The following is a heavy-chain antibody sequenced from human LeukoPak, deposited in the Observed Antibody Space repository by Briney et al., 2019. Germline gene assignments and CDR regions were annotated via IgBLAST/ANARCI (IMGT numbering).Heavy chain of an antibody. CDR2: ISGSGGST. CDR3: ARRGGYFDY. J-gene: IGHJ4*02. D-gene: IGHD3-16*01. Sequence: GGSLRLSCAASGFTFSSYAMSWVRQAPGKGLEWVSAISGSGGSTYYADSVKGRFTISRDNAKNSLYLQMNSLRAEDTAVYYCARRGGYFDYWGQGTLVTVSS. CDR1: GFTFSSYA. V-gene: IGHV3-23*01.